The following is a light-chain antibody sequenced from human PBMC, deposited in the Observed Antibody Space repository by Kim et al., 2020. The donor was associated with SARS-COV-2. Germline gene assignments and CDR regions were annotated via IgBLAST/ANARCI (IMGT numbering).Light chain of an antibody. CDR3: LRYDNNSWA. CDR1: VKISSW. V-gene: IGKV1-5*01. J-gene: IGKJ1*01. CDR2: SAS. Sequence: ASIGDRVTITCQDSVKISSWLGWYQQKHGKAPKRLIYSASRLRGRGPTRFSGSGYGTEFSLTINNMQPDEVSIYFCLRYDNNSWAFGKGTKVDIK.